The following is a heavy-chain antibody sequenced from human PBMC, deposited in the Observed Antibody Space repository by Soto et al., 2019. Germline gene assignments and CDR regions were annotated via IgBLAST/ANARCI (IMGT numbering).Heavy chain of an antibody. J-gene: IGHJ4*02. V-gene: IGHV4-31*01. D-gene: IGHD5-18*01. Sequence: QVQLQESGPGLVKPSQTLSLTCTVSGGSINSGGYCWSWIRQHPGKGLDWIGCISYGGSTSYNPCLKSLVTIAVDTSKNQFSLKLTSVTAADAAVYYCSRGILVWGQGALITVSS. CDR2: ISYGGST. CDR1: GGSINSGGYC. CDR3: SRGILV.